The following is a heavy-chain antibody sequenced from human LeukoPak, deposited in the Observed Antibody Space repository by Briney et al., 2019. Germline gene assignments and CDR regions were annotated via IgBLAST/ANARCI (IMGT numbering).Heavy chain of an antibody. V-gene: IGHV4-59*02. CDR1: GGSVTKYY. CDR2: IFHTGIT. Sequence: SQTLSLTCTVSGGSVTKYYWHWIRQAPGKGLEWIGFIFHTGITNYNPSLKSRVTISVYTSKNQFSLKLTSVTAADTAVYFCARDLFPISWFESWGQGTLVTVSS. J-gene: IGHJ5*01. D-gene: IGHD1-14*01. CDR3: ARDLFPISWFES.